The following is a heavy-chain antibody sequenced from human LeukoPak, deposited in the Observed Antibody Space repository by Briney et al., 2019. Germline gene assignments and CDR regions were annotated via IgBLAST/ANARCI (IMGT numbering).Heavy chain of an antibody. CDR3: ARAYSYASSAFNI. CDR2: IYYVGST. J-gene: IGHJ3*02. D-gene: IGHD3-22*01. Sequence: PSETVSLTCTVPGGSISSNTYYWDWIRQPPGKGLECLGSIYYVGSTYYNPSLKSRVIISVQTFKKQFSLNLNSMTSAATAAYYCARAYSYASSAFNIWGQGTMVTVSS. V-gene: IGHV4-39*01. CDR1: GGSISSNTYY.